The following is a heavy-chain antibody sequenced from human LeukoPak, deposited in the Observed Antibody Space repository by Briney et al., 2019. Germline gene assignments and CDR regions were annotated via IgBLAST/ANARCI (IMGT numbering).Heavy chain of an antibody. CDR1: GFTFDDYG. CDR3: AKGPNYYDSSGPDY. Sequence: SGGSLRLSCAASGFTFDDYGMSWVRQAPGKGLEWVSGINWNGGSTGYADSVKGRFTISRDNAKNSLYLQMNSLRAEDTAVYYCAKGPNYYDSSGPDYWGQGTLVTVSS. CDR2: INWNGGST. J-gene: IGHJ4*02. V-gene: IGHV3-20*04. D-gene: IGHD3-22*01.